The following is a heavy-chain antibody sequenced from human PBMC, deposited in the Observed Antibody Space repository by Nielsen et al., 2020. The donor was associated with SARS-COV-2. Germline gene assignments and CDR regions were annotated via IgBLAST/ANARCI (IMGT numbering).Heavy chain of an antibody. Sequence: WVRQAPGQRLEWMGWINAGNGNTKYSQKFQGRVTITRDTSASTAYMELSSLRSEDTAVYYCARGGSVAVTAITYYYYYYGMDVWGQGTTVTVSS. CDR3: ARGGSVAVTAITYYYYYYGMDV. D-gene: IGHD2-21*02. J-gene: IGHJ6*02. CDR2: INAGNGNT. V-gene: IGHV1-3*01.